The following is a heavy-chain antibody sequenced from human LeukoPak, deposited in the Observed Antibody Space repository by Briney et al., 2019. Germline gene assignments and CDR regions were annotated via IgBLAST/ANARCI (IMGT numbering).Heavy chain of an antibody. CDR3: ARRDGTY. CDR1: GGSISSYY. V-gene: IGHV4-59*08. Sequence: ETLSLTCTVSGGSISSYYWSWIRQPPGKGLEWIGYIYYSGSTNYNPSLKSRVTISVDTSKNQFSLKLSSVTAADTAVYYCARRDGTYWGQGTLVTVSS. CDR2: IYYSGST. D-gene: IGHD1-26*01. J-gene: IGHJ4*02.